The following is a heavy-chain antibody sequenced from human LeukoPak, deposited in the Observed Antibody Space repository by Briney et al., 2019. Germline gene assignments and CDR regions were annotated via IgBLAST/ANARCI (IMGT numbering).Heavy chain of an antibody. Sequence: GGSLRLSCAASELSVSDNYMSWVRQAPGKGLEWVSILYSGGNTYYTDSVKGRFTISRDTSKNTLYLQMDSLRADDTAVYYCVRTQPRSRLLDRWGQGTLVTVSS. D-gene: IGHD1-26*01. J-gene: IGHJ5*02. CDR3: VRTQPRSRLLDR. V-gene: IGHV3-53*01. CDR2: LYSGGNT. CDR1: ELSVSDNY.